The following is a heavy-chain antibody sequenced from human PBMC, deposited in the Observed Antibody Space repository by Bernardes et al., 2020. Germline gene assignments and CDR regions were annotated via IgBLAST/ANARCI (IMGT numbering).Heavy chain of an antibody. CDR2: ISRSGDNT. CDR1: GFTFSDYA. Sequence: GSLRLSCAVSGFTFSDYAMTWVRQAPGKGLEWVSAISRSGDNTYYTDSLKGRFTISRDNSKNTLYLQMSSLRAEDTAVYYCAKGGVEPSRPYGLDVWGQGTTVTVSS. J-gene: IGHJ6*02. CDR3: AKGGVEPSRPYGLDV. V-gene: IGHV3-23*01. D-gene: IGHD3-16*01.